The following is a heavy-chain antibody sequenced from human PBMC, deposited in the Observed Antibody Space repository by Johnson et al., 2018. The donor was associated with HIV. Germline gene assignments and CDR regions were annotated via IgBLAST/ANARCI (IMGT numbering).Heavy chain of an antibody. V-gene: IGHV3-30*04. CDR2: ISYDGSNK. CDR3: AKDGGWGSYSAAADAFDI. J-gene: IGHJ3*02. Sequence: MNWVRQAPGKGLEWVAGISYDGSNKYYADSVKGRFTISRDNSKNTLYLQMNSLRAEDTAVYYCAKDGGWGSYSAAADAFDIWGQGTMVTVSS. D-gene: IGHD1-26*01.